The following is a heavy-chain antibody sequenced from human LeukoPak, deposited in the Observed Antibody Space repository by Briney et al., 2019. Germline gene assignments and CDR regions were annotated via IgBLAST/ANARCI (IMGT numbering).Heavy chain of an antibody. CDR1: GFTFSSYA. Sequence: GGSLRLSCAASGFTFSSYAMHWVRQAPGKGLEWVAVISYDGSNKYYADSVKGRFTISRDNSKNTLYLQMNNLRAEDTAVYYCASDNHYGYDFWGQGTLVTVSS. J-gene: IGHJ4*02. D-gene: IGHD3-10*01. V-gene: IGHV3-30-3*01. CDR3: ASDNHYGYDF. CDR2: ISYDGSNK.